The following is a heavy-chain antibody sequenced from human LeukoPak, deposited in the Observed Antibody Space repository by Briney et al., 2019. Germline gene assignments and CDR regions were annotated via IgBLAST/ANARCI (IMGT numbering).Heavy chain of an antibody. CDR1: GFTFSSYE. V-gene: IGHV3-48*03. CDR2: IGSSDSTT. J-gene: IGHJ6*04. CDR3: AELGITMIGGV. Sequence: GGSLRLSCVGSGFTFSSYEMNWVRQAPGKGLEWLSYIGSSDSTTHYADSVKGRFTISRDNAKNSLYLQMNSLRAEDTAVYYCAELGITMIGGVWGKGTTVTISS. D-gene: IGHD3-10*02.